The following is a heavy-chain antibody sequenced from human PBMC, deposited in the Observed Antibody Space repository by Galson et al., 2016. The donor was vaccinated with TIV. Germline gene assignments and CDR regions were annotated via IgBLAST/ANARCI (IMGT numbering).Heavy chain of an antibody. V-gene: IGHV3-13*01. CDR2: IGTIGDT. D-gene: IGHD2-21*01. J-gene: IGHJ6*02. CDR3: ARERRHCGNECFLRYYFGMDV. CDR1: GFTFSSHD. Sequence: SLRLSCAASGFTFSSHDMHWVRQTTGKRLEWVSAIGTIGDTFYADSVKGRFTISRENAKSSLYLQMNTLRAGDTAVYYCARERRHCGNECFLRYYFGMDVWGQGTTVTVSS.